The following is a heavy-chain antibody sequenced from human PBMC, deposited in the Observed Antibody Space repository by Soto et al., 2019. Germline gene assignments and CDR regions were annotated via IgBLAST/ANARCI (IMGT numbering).Heavy chain of an antibody. D-gene: IGHD6-19*01. CDR1: GFTFSSYG. V-gene: IGHV3-30*03. Sequence: QVQLVESGGGVVQPGRSLRLSCAASGFTFSSYGMHWVRQAPGKGLEWVAVISYDGSNKYYADSVKGRFTISRDNSRNSLYLQRNSVRADDTAVYYCAEAQRSSGNYGGQGTLVTVSS. J-gene: IGHJ4*02. CDR2: ISYDGSNK. CDR3: AEAQRSSGNY.